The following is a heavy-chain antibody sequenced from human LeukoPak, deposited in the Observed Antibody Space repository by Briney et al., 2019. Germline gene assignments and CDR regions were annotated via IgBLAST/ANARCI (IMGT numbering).Heavy chain of an antibody. CDR3: ARRSKGYSYGYDFDY. CDR1: GYSFTNYW. V-gene: IGHV5-51*01. CDR2: IYPGDSDT. J-gene: IGHJ4*02. D-gene: IGHD5-18*01. Sequence: GESLKISCKGSGYSFTNYWIAWVRQMPGKGLEWMGIIYPGDSDTRYSPSFQGQVTISADKSISTAYLQWSSLKASDTAIYYCARRSKGYSYGYDFDYWGQGTLVTVSS.